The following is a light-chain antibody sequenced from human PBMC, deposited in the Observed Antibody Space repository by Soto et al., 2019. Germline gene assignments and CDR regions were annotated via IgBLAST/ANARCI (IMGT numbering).Light chain of an antibody. J-gene: IGKJ2*01. Sequence: IRMTQSPSTLSASVGDRVTITCRASQGVGDWLAWYQQKPGKAPKVLIYKASTLHSGVPSRFSGSGSGTEFPLTISSLQPDDFATYYCQQYDSYSTFGQGTKLEIK. CDR2: KAS. CDR3: QQYDSYST. V-gene: IGKV1-5*03. CDR1: QGVGDW.